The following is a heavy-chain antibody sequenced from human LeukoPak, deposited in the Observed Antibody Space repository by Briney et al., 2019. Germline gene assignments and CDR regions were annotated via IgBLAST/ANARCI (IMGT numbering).Heavy chain of an antibody. CDR1: GYTFTSYY. Sequence: GASVKVSCKASGYTFTSYYMHWVRQAPGQGLEWMGIINPSGGSTSYAQKFQGRVTMTRDTSTSTVYMELSSLRSEDTAVYYCARARIGYSSSWYFGYWGQGTLVTVSS. J-gene: IGHJ4*02. CDR3: ARARIGYSSSWYFGY. V-gene: IGHV1-46*01. D-gene: IGHD6-13*01. CDR2: INPSGGST.